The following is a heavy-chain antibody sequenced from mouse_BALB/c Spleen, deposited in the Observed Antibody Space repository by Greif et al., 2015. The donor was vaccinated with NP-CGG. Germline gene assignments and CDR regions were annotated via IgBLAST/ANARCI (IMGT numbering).Heavy chain of an antibody. J-gene: IGHJ2*01. CDR3: ASYGNYFDY. CDR1: GYTFTNYW. D-gene: IGHD2-1*01. CDR2: IYPGGGYT. V-gene: IGHV1-63*02. Sequence: VQRVESGAEPVRPGTSVKISCKASGYTFTNYWLGWVKQRPGHGLEWIGDIYPGGGYTNYNEKFKGKATLTADTSSSTAYMQLSSLTSEDSAVYFCASYGNYFDYWGQGTTLTVSS.